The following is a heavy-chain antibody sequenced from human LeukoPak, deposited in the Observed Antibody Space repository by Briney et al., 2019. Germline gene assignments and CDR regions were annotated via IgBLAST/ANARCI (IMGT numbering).Heavy chain of an antibody. Sequence: ASVKVSCKASGYTFTGYYMHWVRQAPGQGLEWMGWINTNTGNPTYAQGFTGRFVFSLDTSVSTAYLQISSLKAEDTAVYYCARTDTHDYGDYFDYWGQGTLVTVSS. D-gene: IGHD4-17*01. CDR1: GYTFTGYY. CDR2: INTNTGNP. J-gene: IGHJ4*02. CDR3: ARTDTHDYGDYFDY. V-gene: IGHV7-4-1*02.